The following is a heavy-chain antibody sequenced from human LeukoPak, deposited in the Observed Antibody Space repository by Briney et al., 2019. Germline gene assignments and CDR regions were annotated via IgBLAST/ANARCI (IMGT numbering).Heavy chain of an antibody. Sequence: PSETLSLTCTVAGGSISRYYWSWIRQPPGKGLEWIGHIYYSGSTDYNPSLKRRFTISVDTSKSQVSLKLNSVTAADTAVYYCARDGFLDDYDSTGPPFFFDFWGQGTLVTVSS. CDR1: GGSISRYY. CDR2: IYYSGST. V-gene: IGHV4-59*12. CDR3: ARDGFLDDYDSTGPPFFFDF. J-gene: IGHJ4*02. D-gene: IGHD3-22*01.